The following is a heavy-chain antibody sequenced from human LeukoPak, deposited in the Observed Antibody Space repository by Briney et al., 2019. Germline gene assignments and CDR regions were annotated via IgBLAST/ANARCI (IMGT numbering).Heavy chain of an antibody. CDR3: ARGIAVAMSWFDP. D-gene: IGHD6-19*01. CDR1: GYTFTSYA. V-gene: IGHV1-3*03. J-gene: IGHJ5*02. CDR2: VNAGSGKK. Sequence: ASVKVSCKASGYTFTSYAIHWVRQAPGQRLEWMGWVNAGSGKKKYLEEFQGRGNITRDKDARTAYMELSSLRSEDMAVYYCARGIAVAMSWFDPWGQGTLVTVSS.